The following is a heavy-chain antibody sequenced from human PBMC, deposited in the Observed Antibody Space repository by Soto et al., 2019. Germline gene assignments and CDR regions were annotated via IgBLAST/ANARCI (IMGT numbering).Heavy chain of an antibody. Sequence: GGSLRLSCAASGFTFSGSAMHWVRQASGKGLEWVGRIRSKANSYATAYAASVKGRFTISRDDSKNTAYLQMNSLKTEDTAVYYCTRVPSSGWYHSSPDPYYGMDVCGQATTVTVSS. D-gene: IGHD6-19*01. J-gene: IGHJ6*02. CDR3: TRVPSSGWYHSSPDPYYGMDV. CDR1: GFTFSGSA. CDR2: IRSKANSYAT. V-gene: IGHV3-73*01.